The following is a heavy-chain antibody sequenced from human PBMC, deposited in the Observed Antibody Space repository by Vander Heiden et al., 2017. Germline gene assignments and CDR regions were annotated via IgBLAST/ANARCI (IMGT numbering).Heavy chain of an antibody. CDR2: ISYDGRNK. V-gene: IGHV3-30*04. D-gene: IGHD1-26*01. CDR1: GFTFSSYA. Sequence: QVQLVESGGVVVQPGRSLRLSCAASGFTFSSYAMHWVRQAPGKGLEWVAVISYDGRNKYYADSVKGRFTISRDNSKNTLYLQMNSLRAEDTAVYYCARGTVGATDDAFDIWGQGTMVTVSS. CDR3: ARGTVGATDDAFDI. J-gene: IGHJ3*02.